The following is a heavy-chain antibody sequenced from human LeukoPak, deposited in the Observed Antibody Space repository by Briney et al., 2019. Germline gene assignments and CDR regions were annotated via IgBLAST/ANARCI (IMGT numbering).Heavy chain of an antibody. D-gene: IGHD6-13*01. CDR2: IYPGDSDT. J-gene: IGHJ3*02. CDR1: GYSFTSYW. V-gene: IGHV5-51*01. Sequence: GESLKISCKGSGYSFTSYWIGWVRQMPGKGLGWMGIIYPGDSDTRYSPSFQGQVTISADRSISTAYLQWSSLKASDTAMYYCALQQLDDAFDIWGQGTMVTVSS. CDR3: ALQQLDDAFDI.